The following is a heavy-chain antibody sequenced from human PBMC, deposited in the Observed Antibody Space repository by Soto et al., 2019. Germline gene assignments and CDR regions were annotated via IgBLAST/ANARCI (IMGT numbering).Heavy chain of an antibody. Sequence: GGSLRLSCAASGFTFSSYGMHWVRQAPGKGLEWVAVISYDGSNKYYADSVKGRFTISRDNSKNTLYLQMNSLRAEDTAVYYCAKDLGADYDILTGYSGGDYWGQGTLVTVSS. CDR2: ISYDGSNK. V-gene: IGHV3-30*18. CDR3: AKDLGADYDILTGYSGGDY. D-gene: IGHD3-9*01. CDR1: GFTFSSYG. J-gene: IGHJ4*02.